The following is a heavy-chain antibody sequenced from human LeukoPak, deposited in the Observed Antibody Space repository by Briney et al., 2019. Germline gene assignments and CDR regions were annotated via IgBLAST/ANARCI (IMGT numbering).Heavy chain of an antibody. CDR3: ARFGVVSRYYYYYYMDV. V-gene: IGHV3-30*03. Sequence: PGGSLRLSCVASGFTFTHYGFHWVRQAPGKALEWVSFISYNGNKKYGDSVKGRFTISRDNSKETLYLEMSGLRAEDTAVYYCARFGVVSRYYYYYYMDVWGKGTTVTVSS. D-gene: IGHD3-3*01. CDR2: ISYNGNKK. CDR1: GFTFTHYG. J-gene: IGHJ6*03.